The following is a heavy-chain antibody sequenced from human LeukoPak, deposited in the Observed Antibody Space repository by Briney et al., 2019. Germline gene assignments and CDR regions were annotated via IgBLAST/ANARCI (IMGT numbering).Heavy chain of an antibody. D-gene: IGHD3-3*01. V-gene: IGHV4-59*01. CDR3: ARVTSDITIFGDYYYYMGV. CDR1: GGSISSYY. CDR2: IYYSGST. J-gene: IGHJ6*03. Sequence: SETLSLTCTVSGGSISSYYWSWIRQPPGKGLEWIGYIYYSGSTNYNPSLKSRVTISVDTSKNQFSLKLSSVTAADTAVYYCARVTSDITIFGDYYYYMGVWGKGTTVTVSS.